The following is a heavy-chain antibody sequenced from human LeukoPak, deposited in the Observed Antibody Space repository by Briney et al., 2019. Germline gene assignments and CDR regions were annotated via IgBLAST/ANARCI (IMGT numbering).Heavy chain of an antibody. CDR1: GYTFTSYG. Sequence: ASVKVSCKASGYTFTSYGISWVRQAPGQGLEWMGWISAYSGNTNYAQKLQGRVTMTTDTSTSTAYMELRSLRSDDTAVYYCAFNYYGSGSYTPWGQGTLVTVSS. V-gene: IGHV1-18*01. D-gene: IGHD3-10*01. CDR2: ISAYSGNT. CDR3: AFNYYGSGSYTP. J-gene: IGHJ5*02.